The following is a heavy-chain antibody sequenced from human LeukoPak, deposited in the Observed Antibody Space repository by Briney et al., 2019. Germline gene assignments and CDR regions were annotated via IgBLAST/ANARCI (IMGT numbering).Heavy chain of an antibody. V-gene: IGHV3-23*01. CDR2: ISGSGGST. D-gene: IGHD1-14*01. CDR1: GFTFSSYA. J-gene: IGHJ4*02. CDR3: ARDRTGAGLDY. Sequence: PGGSLRLSCAASGFTFSSYAMSWVRQAPGKGLEWVSAISGSGGSTYYADSVKGRFTISRDNAKNSLFLQVNSLRAEDTAVYYCARDRTGAGLDYWGQGTLVTVSS.